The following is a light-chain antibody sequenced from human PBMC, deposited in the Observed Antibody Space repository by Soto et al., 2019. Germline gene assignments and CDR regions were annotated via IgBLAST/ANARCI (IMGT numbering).Light chain of an antibody. J-gene: IGKJ2*01. CDR3: QQYGSSPRVYT. V-gene: IGKV3-20*01. CDR2: GAS. Sequence: EIVLTQSPGTLSLSPGERATLSCRASQSVSSSYLAWYQQKTGQAPRLLIYGASGRATGIPDRFSGSGSGTDFTLTISRLEPEDFAVYYCQQYGSSPRVYTFGQGTKLEIK. CDR1: QSVSSSY.